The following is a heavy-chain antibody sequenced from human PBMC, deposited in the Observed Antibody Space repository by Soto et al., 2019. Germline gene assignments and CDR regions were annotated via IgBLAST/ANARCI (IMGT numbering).Heavy chain of an antibody. Sequence: QVQLVQSGAEEKKPGASVKVSCKASGYTFTSYAMHWVRQAPGQRLEWMGWINAGNGNTKYSQKFQGRVTITTHTTASTADMELSSLSSKDTAVSYSAIVWVALTAPDYWAQGTLVTVSS. J-gene: IGHJ4*02. CDR1: GYTFTSYA. V-gene: IGHV1-3*05. CDR2: INAGNGNT. CDR3: AIVWVALTAPDY. D-gene: IGHD2-21*02.